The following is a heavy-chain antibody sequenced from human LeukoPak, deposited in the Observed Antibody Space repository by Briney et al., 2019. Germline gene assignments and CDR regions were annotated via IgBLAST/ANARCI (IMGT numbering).Heavy chain of an antibody. CDR2: IIPIFGTA. Sequence: GASVKVSCKASGGTFSSYAISWVRQAPGQGLEWMGGIIPIFGTANYAQKFQGRVTITADKSTSTAYMELSSLRSEDTAVYYCARVKGSGHNWFDPWARESWSPSPQ. V-gene: IGHV1-69*06. J-gene: IGHJ5*02. CDR1: GGTFSSYA. CDR3: ARVKGSGHNWFDP. D-gene: IGHD3-10*01.